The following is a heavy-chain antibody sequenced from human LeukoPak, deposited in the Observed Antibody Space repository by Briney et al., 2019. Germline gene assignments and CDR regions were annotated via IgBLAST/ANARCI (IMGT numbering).Heavy chain of an antibody. D-gene: IGHD6-13*01. J-gene: IGHJ4*02. Sequence: GGSLRLSCAASGFTLSSYSMNWVRQAPGKGLEWVSYISSTSAIIYYADSVKGRFTVSRDNAKNSLYLQMNSLRAEDTAVYYCARFTAGDYFDSWGQGTLVTVSS. CDR3: ARFTAGDYFDS. CDR2: ISSTSAII. V-gene: IGHV3-48*01. CDR1: GFTLSSYS.